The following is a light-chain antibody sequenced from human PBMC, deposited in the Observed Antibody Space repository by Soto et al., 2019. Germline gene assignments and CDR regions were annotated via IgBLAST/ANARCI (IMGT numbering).Light chain of an antibody. V-gene: IGLV2-14*01. Sequence: QSALTQPASVSGSPGQSITISYTGTSSDVGGYNYVSWYQQHPGKAPKLMIYDVSNRPSGVSNRFSGSKSGNTASLTISGLQAEDEADYYCCSYTSSSTYVFGTGTKVTVL. CDR1: SSDVGGYNY. CDR2: DVS. J-gene: IGLJ1*01. CDR3: CSYTSSSTYV.